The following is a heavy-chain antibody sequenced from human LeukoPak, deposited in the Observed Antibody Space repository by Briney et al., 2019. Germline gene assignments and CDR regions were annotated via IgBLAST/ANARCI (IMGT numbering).Heavy chain of an antibody. CDR3: AKGSGIAARRPFDN. J-gene: IGHJ4*02. V-gene: IGHV3-23*01. Sequence: GGSLRLSCKVSGLTFGDQDMTRVRQAPGKGLEWVSSISGSGGSTYYADSVKGRFTISRDNSKNTLYLQMNSLRAEDTAVYYCAKGSGIAARRPFDNWGQGTLVTVSS. D-gene: IGHD6-6*01. CDR1: GLTFGDQD. CDR2: ISGSGGST.